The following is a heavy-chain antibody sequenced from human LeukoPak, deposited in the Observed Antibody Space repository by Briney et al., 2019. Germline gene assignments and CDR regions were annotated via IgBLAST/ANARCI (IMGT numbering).Heavy chain of an antibody. J-gene: IGHJ4*02. CDR1: GYTFSSYW. CDR2: INPDGCTT. V-gene: IGHV3-74*01. Sequence: GGSLRLSCAASGYTFSSYWMHWVRQAPGKGRVWVSRINPDGCTTSYADSVKGRFTISRDSAKNTLYLKMNSLRAEDTAVYYCARVSVGRYYFDNWGQGTPVTVS. D-gene: IGHD2-15*01. CDR3: ARVSVGRYYFDN.